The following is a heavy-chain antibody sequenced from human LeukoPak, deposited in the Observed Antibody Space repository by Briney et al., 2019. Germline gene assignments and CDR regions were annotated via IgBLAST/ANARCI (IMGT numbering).Heavy chain of an antibody. Sequence: ASVKVSCKASGYTFTSYAMNWVRQAPGQGLEWMGIINPSGGSTSYAQKFQGRVTMTRDMSTSTVYMELNSLRSEDTAVYYCATSELSFPPLDYWGQGTLVTVSS. J-gene: IGHJ4*02. D-gene: IGHD3-16*02. V-gene: IGHV1-46*01. CDR3: ATSELSFPPLDY. CDR1: GYTFTSYA. CDR2: INPSGGST.